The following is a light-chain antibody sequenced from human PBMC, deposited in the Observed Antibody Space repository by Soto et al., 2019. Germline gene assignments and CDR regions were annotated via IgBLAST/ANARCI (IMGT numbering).Light chain of an antibody. Sequence: EIGRKQLVAAVSVAHGERATLSCRASQSVSRNLAWYQHKPGQAPRLLIYGASTRATGIPARFSGSGSGTEFTLALSILQSEDIAVYYCPLYSNRPRAFGQGTKVDIK. V-gene: IGKV3-15*01. CDR1: QSVSRN. CDR2: GAS. CDR3: PLYSNRPRA. J-gene: IGKJ1*01.